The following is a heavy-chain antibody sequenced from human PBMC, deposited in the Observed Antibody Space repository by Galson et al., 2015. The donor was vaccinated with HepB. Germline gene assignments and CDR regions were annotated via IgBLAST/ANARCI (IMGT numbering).Heavy chain of an antibody. J-gene: IGHJ6*03. CDR2: IIPIFGTA. D-gene: IGHD2-8*02. V-gene: IGHV1-69*13. CDR3: ARGLVVTPIYYYYYYMDV. CDR1: GGTFSSYA. Sequence: SVKVSCKASGGTFSSYAISWVRQAPGQGLEWMGGIIPIFGTANYAQKFQGRVTITADESTSTAYMELSSLRSEDTAVYYCARGLVVTPIYYYYYYMDVWGKGTTVTVSS.